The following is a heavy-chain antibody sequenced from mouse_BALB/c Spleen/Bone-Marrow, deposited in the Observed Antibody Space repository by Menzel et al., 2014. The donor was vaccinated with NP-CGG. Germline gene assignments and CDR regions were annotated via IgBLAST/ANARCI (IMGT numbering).Heavy chain of an antibody. J-gene: IGHJ1*01. CDR2: ISSGGGST. Sequence: EVQGVESGGGLVKPGGSLKLSCAASGFAFSSYDMSWVRQTPEKRLEWVAYISSGGGSTYYPDTVKGRFTISRDNAKNTLYLQMSSLKSEDTAMYYRARQGYGYVDFDVWGAGTTVTVSS. D-gene: IGHD1-2*01. CDR1: GFAFSSYD. CDR3: ARQGYGYVDFDV. V-gene: IGHV5-12-1*01.